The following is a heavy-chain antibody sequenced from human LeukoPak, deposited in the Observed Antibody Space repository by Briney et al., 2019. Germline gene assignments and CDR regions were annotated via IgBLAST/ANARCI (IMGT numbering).Heavy chain of an antibody. CDR2: LSGSGGSA. CDR1: GFTFSNYA. V-gene: IGHV3-23*01. Sequence: GGSLRFSCAASGFTFSNYAMSWVRQAPGKGLEWVSALSGSGGSAYYADSVKGRFTFSRDNSKNTLYLQMNSLRAEDTAVYYCARVFSSRRIETWFLGAFDIWGQGTMVIVSS. J-gene: IGHJ3*02. D-gene: IGHD3-9*01. CDR3: ARVFSSRRIETWFLGAFDI.